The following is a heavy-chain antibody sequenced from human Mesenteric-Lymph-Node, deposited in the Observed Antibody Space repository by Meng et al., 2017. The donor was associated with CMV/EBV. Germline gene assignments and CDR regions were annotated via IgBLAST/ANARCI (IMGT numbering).Heavy chain of an antibody. CDR2: IYHSGST. D-gene: IGHD3-10*02. CDR1: GGSISSSNG. Sequence: CAVSGGSISSSNGWRWVRQPPGKGLEWIGEIYHSGSTNYNPALKSRVTISVDKSKNQFSLKLSSVTAADTAVYYCARVVFGATTRFDYWGQGTLVTVSS. J-gene: IGHJ4*02. V-gene: IGHV4-4*02. CDR3: ARVVFGATTRFDY.